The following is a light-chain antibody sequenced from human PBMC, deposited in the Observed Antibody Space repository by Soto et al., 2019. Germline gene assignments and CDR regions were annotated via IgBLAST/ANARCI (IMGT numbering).Light chain of an antibody. J-gene: IGKJ1*01. CDR3: QQYDSWPWT. CDR2: DAS. CDR1: QSIRSW. V-gene: IGKV1-5*01. Sequence: DIQMTQSPSTLSASVGDRVTITCRASQSIRSWLAWYQQRPGKAPKVLVYDASSLESGVPSRFSGSGSGTEFTLTVISLQPDDFATYYCQQYDSWPWTFGQGTKVESK.